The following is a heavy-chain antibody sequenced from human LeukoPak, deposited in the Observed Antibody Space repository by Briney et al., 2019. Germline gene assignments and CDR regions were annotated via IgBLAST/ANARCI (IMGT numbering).Heavy chain of an antibody. Sequence: SETLSLTCTVSGGSISSYYWSWIRQPPGKGLEGIGYIYYSGSTNYNPSLKSRVTISVDTSKNQFSLKLSSVTAADTAVYYCARVRVAVAGREFDPWGQGTLVTVSS. CDR1: GGSISSYY. J-gene: IGHJ5*02. V-gene: IGHV4-59*01. D-gene: IGHD6-19*01. CDR3: ARVRVAVAGREFDP. CDR2: IYYSGST.